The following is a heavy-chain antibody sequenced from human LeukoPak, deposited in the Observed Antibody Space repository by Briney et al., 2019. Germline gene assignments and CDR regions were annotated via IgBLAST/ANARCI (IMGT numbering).Heavy chain of an antibody. CDR1: GGSISSGDYY. CDR3: AREVAYFDY. CDR2: IYYSGST. J-gene: IGHJ4*02. V-gene: IGHV4-30-4*01. D-gene: IGHD2-15*01. Sequence: SETLSLTCTVSGGSISSGDYYWSWIRQPPGKGLEWIGYIYYSGSTYYNPSLKSRVTLSVDTSKNQFSLKLSSVTAADTAAYYCAREVAYFDYWGQGTLVTVSS.